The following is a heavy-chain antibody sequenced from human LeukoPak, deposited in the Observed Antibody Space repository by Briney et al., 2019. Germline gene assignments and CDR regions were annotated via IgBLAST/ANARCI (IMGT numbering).Heavy chain of an antibody. D-gene: IGHD5-12*01. Sequence: GGSLRLSCAASGFTFSSYAMHWVRQAPGKGLEWVAVISYDGSNKYYADSVKGRFTISRDNSKNTLYLQMNSLRAEDTAVYYCARDGMGYDYWGQGTLDSVSS. J-gene: IGHJ4*02. CDR2: ISYDGSNK. CDR3: ARDGMGYDY. CDR1: GFTFSSYA. V-gene: IGHV3-30-3*01.